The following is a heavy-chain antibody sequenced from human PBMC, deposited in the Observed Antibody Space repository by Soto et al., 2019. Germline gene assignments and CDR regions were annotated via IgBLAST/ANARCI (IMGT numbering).Heavy chain of an antibody. CDR3: ARDRPTQDFDY. J-gene: IGHJ4*02. V-gene: IGHV3-74*01. Sequence: PGGSLRLSCAASGFPFSISWMHWVRQVPGKGLEWVSRINSDGSSTSYADSVKGRFTISRDNAKNTLYLQMNSLRAEDTAVYYCARDRPTQDFDYWGQGTLVTVSS. CDR1: GFPFSISW. CDR2: INSDGSST.